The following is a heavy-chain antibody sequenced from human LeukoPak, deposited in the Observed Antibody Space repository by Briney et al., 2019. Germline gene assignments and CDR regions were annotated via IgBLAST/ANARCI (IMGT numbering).Heavy chain of an antibody. CDR2: IYYSGST. Sequence: SETLSLTCTVSGGSISSGDYYWSWIRQPPGKGLKWIGYIYYSGSTYYNPSLKSRVTISVDTSKNQFSLKLSSVTAADTAVYYCARDHYDFWSGYYGWFDPWGQGTLVTVSS. CDR1: GGSISSGDYY. CDR3: ARDHYDFWSGYYGWFDP. V-gene: IGHV4-30-4*08. J-gene: IGHJ5*02. D-gene: IGHD3-3*01.